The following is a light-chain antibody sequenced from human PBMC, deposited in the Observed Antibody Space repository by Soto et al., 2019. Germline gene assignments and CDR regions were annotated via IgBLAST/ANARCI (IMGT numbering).Light chain of an antibody. CDR3: CSYAGSEV. V-gene: IGLV2-23*01. J-gene: IGLJ2*01. CDR1: SSDVGSYNL. Sequence: QSALTQPASVSGSPGQSITISCTGTSSDVGSYNLVSWYQHHPGKAPKLMIYEGSKRPSGVSNRFSGSKSGNTASLTISGLQAEDEADYHCCSYAGSEVLGGGTKLTVL. CDR2: EGS.